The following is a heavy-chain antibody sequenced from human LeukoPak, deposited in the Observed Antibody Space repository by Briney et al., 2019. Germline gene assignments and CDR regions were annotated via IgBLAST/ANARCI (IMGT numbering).Heavy chain of an antibody. V-gene: IGHV5-51*01. CDR1: GYSFTSYW. CDR2: IYPGDSDT. CDR3: ARQYYDFWSGYPPKNYYFDY. Sequence: GESLKISCQGSGYSFTSYWIGWVRQMPGKGLEWMGIIYPGDSDTRYSPSFQGQVTISADKSISTAYLQWSSLKASDTAMYYCARQYYDFWSGYPPKNYYFDYWGQGTLVTVSS. D-gene: IGHD3-3*01. J-gene: IGHJ4*02.